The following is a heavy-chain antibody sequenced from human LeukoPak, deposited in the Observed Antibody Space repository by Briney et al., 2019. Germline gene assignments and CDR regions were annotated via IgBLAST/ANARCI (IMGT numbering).Heavy chain of an antibody. J-gene: IGHJ3*02. V-gene: IGHV1-46*01. CDR3: ARQGPQSDYYYDSSPSAFDI. D-gene: IGHD3-22*01. Sequence: GASLKVSCKASEYRFSNYFMHWVRQAPGQGLXXMGVINPRAGSTSYAQKFQSRVTMTRDTSTSTAYMELSSLRSEDTAVYYCARQGPQSDYYYDSSPSAFDIWGQGTMVTVSS. CDR2: INPRAGST. CDR1: EYRFSNYF.